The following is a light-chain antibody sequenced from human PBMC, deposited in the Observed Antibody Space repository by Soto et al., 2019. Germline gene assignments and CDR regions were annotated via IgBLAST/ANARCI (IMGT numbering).Light chain of an antibody. V-gene: IGKV3-20*01. CDR3: HHYGSSPYT. CDR1: QSLSGNY. Sequence: EIVLPQSPGTLSLSPGERATLSCRASQSLSGNYLAWYQQKPGQAPRLLIFGVSSRATGIPDRFSGSGSGTDFTLTINRLEPEDFAVYYCHHYGSSPYTFGLGTKLEIK. CDR2: GVS. J-gene: IGKJ2*01.